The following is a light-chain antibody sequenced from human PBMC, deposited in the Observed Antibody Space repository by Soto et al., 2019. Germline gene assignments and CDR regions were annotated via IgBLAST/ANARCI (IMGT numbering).Light chain of an antibody. CDR3: SSYTSRSIVV. J-gene: IGLJ2*01. CDR2: DVS. V-gene: IGLV2-14*01. CDR1: SSDVGGYNY. Sequence: QSALTLPASVSGSPGQSITISCTGTSSDVGGYNYVSWYQQHPGKAPKLMIYDVSNRPSGVSNRFSGSKSGNTASLTISGLQAEDEADYYCSSYTSRSIVVFGGGTKVTVL.